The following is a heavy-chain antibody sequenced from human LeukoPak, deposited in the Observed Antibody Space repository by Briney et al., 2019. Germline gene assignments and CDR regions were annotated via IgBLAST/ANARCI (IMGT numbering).Heavy chain of an antibody. Sequence: SETLSLTCSVSGDSVSSTYWSWVRQPPGKGLEWIAYGHHSERSNYNPSLKSRVTISVDTSKNQFSLKLSSVTAADTAVYYCARFIAAAGSPGFDYWGQGTLVTVSS. CDR1: GDSVSSTY. D-gene: IGHD6-13*01. V-gene: IGHV4-59*02. CDR2: GHHSERS. CDR3: ARFIAAAGSPGFDY. J-gene: IGHJ4*02.